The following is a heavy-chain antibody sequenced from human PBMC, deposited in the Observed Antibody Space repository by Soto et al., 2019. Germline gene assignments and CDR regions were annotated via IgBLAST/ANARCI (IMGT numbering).Heavy chain of an antibody. CDR2: ISSSGGNT. Sequence: GGSLGLSCAASGFTFSSYAMSWVRQAPGKGLEWVSAISSSGGNTYYADSVKGRLTISRDNSKNTLYLQMNSLRAEDTAVYYCASDGITGTLETLDCWGQGTVVTVSS. CDR1: GFTFSSYA. J-gene: IGHJ4*02. V-gene: IGHV3-23*01. CDR3: ASDGITGTLETLDC. D-gene: IGHD1-7*01.